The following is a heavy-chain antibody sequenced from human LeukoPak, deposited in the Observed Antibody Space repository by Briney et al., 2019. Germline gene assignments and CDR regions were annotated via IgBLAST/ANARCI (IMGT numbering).Heavy chain of an antibody. Sequence: GALRLSCAASGFTFTNYALSWVRQVSGKGLEWVSVISGSGGSTYYAESMKGRFTISRDNSKNTLYLQMKSLRAEDTAVYYCAKAGSIRFDYWGQGTLVTVSS. CDR2: ISGSGGST. CDR3: AKAGSIRFDY. V-gene: IGHV3-23*01. D-gene: IGHD1-26*01. CDR1: GFTFTNYA. J-gene: IGHJ4*02.